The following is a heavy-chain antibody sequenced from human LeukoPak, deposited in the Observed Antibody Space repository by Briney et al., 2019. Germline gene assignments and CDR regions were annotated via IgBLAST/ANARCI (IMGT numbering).Heavy chain of an antibody. CDR2: INHGGST. CDR3: ATTGLYDSSGYYGNDY. Sequence: SETLSLTCAVYGASFGTYYWTWIRQPPGKGLEWIGDINHGGSTNYNPSLRSRLTISVDTSKNQFSLKLNSVTVADTAVYYCATTGLYDSSGYYGNDYWGQGTQVTVSS. V-gene: IGHV4-34*01. D-gene: IGHD3-22*01. CDR1: GASFGTYY. J-gene: IGHJ4*02.